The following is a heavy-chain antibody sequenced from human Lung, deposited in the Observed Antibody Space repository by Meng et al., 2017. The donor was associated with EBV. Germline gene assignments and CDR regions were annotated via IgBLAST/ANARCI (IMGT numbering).Heavy chain of an antibody. Sequence: QVQFVQAGARAKKPGSLVKVSCKGSGDRFNNYVISWVRQDPGQGLEWMGQITPVFGIANYAESFQGRVTITADTSTRTAYMDLSSLRSDDTAVYYCVRDLWLRIGECVWGQGTLVTVSS. D-gene: IGHD5-12*01. CDR2: ITPVFGIA. CDR3: VRDLWLRIGECV. CDR1: GDRFNNYV. V-gene: IGHV1-69*17. J-gene: IGHJ4*02.